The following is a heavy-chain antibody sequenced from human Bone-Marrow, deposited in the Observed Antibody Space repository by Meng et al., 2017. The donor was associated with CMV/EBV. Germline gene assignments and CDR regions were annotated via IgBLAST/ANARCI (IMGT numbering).Heavy chain of an antibody. D-gene: IGHD3-16*01. J-gene: IGHJ3*02. Sequence: GGSLRLSCAASGFTFSSYEMNWVRQAPGKGLEWVAFIRYDGSNKYYADSVKGRFTISRDNSKNTLYLQMNSLRAEDTAVYYCAKAVFGGVSLSAFDIWGQGTMVTVSS. V-gene: IGHV3-30*02. CDR3: AKAVFGGVSLSAFDI. CDR1: GFTFSSYE. CDR2: IRYDGSNK.